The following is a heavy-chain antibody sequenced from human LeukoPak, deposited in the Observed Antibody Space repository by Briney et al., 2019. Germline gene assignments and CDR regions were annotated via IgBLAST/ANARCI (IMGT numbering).Heavy chain of an antibody. CDR3: AIPSKGMLGNAVDI. Sequence: ASVKVSCKVSGYTFASYGINWVRQAPGHGLEWMGWISSYNGNTDYTQNLQDRVTMTIDTSTSTGYLELRSLRSDDTAVYYCAIPSKGMLGNAVDIWGQETMVTVSS. CDR1: GYTFASYG. D-gene: IGHD2-8*01. J-gene: IGHJ3*02. V-gene: IGHV1-18*01. CDR2: ISSYNGNT.